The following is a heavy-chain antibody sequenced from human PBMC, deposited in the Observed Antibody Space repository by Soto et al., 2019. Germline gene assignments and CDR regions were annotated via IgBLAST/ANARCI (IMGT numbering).Heavy chain of an antibody. CDR2: ICHSGST. CDR1: GGSISSGGYS. J-gene: IGHJ5*02. D-gene: IGHD2-2*01. CDR3: ARVPDR. V-gene: IGHV4-30-2*01. Sequence: QLQLQESGSGLVKPSQTLSLTCAVSGGSISSGGYSWSWIRQPPGKGLGWTGYICHSGSTYYNPSPXSXXTISVDRSKNQFSLKLSSVTDADTAVYYCARVPDRWGQGTLVTVSS.